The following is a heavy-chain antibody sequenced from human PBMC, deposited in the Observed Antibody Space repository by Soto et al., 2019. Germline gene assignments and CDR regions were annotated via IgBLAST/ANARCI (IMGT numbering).Heavy chain of an antibody. CDR3: AKVYSSSWYVPPQH. CDR2: IIGSGGPT. J-gene: IGHJ1*01. V-gene: IGHV3-23*01. CDR1: GFPFSSYA. Sequence: PGGSLRLSCAASGFPFSSYAMNWVRQAPGKGLEWVSGIIGSGGPTYYADSVKGRFTISRDNSENTLYLQMDSLRAEDTAVYYCAKVYSSSWYVPPQHWGQGTLVTVSS. D-gene: IGHD6-13*01.